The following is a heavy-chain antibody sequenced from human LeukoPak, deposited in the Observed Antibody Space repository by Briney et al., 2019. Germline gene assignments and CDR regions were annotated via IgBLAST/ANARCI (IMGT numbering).Heavy chain of an antibody. CDR2: INAGNGNA. V-gene: IGHV1-3*01. CDR1: GYTFTSYA. Sequence: ASVKVSCEASGYTFTSYAMHWVRQAPGQRLEWMGWINAGNGNAKYSQKFQGRVTITRDTSASTAYMELSSLRSEDTAVYYCARAQTRGYSYGLDAFDIWGQGTMVTVSS. J-gene: IGHJ3*02. CDR3: ARAQTRGYSYGLDAFDI. D-gene: IGHD5-18*01.